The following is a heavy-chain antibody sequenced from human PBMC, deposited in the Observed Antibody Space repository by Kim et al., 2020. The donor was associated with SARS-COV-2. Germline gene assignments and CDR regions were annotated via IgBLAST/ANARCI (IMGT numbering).Heavy chain of an antibody. CDR3: AKDLYHGSGN. CDR2: ISGGSGST. CDR1: GFTFSSYA. Sequence: GGSLRLSCAASGFTFSSYAMSWVRQAPGKGLEWVSVISGGSGSTDYADSVKGRFTISRDNSKNTLYLQMNSLRAEDTAVYYCAKDLYHGSGNWGQGTLVTVSS. D-gene: IGHD3-10*01. V-gene: IGHV3-23*01. J-gene: IGHJ4*02.